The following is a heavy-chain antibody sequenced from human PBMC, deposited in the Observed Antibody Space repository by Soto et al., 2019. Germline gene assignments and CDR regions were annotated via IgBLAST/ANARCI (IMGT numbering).Heavy chain of an antibody. D-gene: IGHD2-2*01. CDR2: INAGNGNT. J-gene: IGHJ5*02. CDR3: ASALWSEGPAAIRGNWFDP. Sequence: ASVKVSCKASGYTFTSYAMHWVRQAPGQRLEWMGWINAGNGNTKYSQKFQGRVTITRDTSASTAYMELSSLRSEDTAVYYCASALWSEGPAAIRGNWFDPWGQGTLVTVSS. CDR1: GYTFTSYA. V-gene: IGHV1-3*01.